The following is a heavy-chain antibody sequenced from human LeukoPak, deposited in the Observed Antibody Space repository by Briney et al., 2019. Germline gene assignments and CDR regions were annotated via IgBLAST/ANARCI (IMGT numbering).Heavy chain of an antibody. V-gene: IGHV3-30*04. Sequence: PGRSLRLSCAASGFTFSSYAMHWVRQAPGKGLEWVAVISYDGSNKYYADSVKGRFTISRDNSKNTLYLQMNSLRAEDTAVYYCAKDQGGSGYSALDYWGQGTLVTVSS. CDR1: GFTFSSYA. CDR2: ISYDGSNK. D-gene: IGHD3-22*01. CDR3: AKDQGGSGYSALDY. J-gene: IGHJ4*02.